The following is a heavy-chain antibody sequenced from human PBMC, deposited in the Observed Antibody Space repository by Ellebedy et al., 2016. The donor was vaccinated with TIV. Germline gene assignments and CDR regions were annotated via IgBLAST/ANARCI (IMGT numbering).Heavy chain of an antibody. D-gene: IGHD5/OR15-5a*01. V-gene: IGHV3-15*01. CDR3: TTGVG. CDR1: GFTFSNAW. J-gene: IGHJ4*02. CDR2: IKSKTDGGTT. Sequence: GESLKISXPASGFTFSNAWMSWVRQAPGKGLEWVGRIKSKTDGGTTDYAAPVKGRFTISRDDSKNMLYLQMNSLKIEDTAVYYCTTGVGWGQGTLVTVSS.